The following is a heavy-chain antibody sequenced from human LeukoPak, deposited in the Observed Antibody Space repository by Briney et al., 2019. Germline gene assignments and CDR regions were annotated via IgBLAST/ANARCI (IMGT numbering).Heavy chain of an antibody. CDR3: ARDRGSTMVRGVKDY. CDR2: ISAYNGNT. V-gene: IGHV1-18*01. CDR1: GYTFTSYG. D-gene: IGHD3-10*01. Sequence: ASVKVPCKASGYTFTSYGISWVRQAPGQGLEWMGWISAYNGNTNYAQKLQGRVTMTTNTSTSTAYMELRSLRSDDTAVYYCARDRGSTMVRGVKDYWGQGTLVTVSS. J-gene: IGHJ4*02.